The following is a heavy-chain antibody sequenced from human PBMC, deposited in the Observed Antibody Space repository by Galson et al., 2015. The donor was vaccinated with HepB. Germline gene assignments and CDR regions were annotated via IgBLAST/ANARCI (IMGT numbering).Heavy chain of an antibody. CDR1: GFNFEDYG. Sequence: SLRLSCATTGFNFEDYGMNWIRQAPGKGLEWVGSIRSHAYGGTTEYAATVKDRFTISRDDSKSIAYLQMNSLRTDDIAVYYCTRDYCSEGNCFFDYWGQGTLVTVSS. D-gene: IGHD2-15*01. V-gene: IGHV3-49*03. J-gene: IGHJ4*02. CDR3: TRDYCSEGNCFFDY. CDR2: IRSHAYGGTT.